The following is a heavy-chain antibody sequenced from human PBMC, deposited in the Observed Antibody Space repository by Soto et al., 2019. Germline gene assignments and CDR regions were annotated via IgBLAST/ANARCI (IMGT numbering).Heavy chain of an antibody. V-gene: IGHV1-46*03. CDR1: GYTFTAYY. CDR2: IKPGGGGT. Sequence: QVQLVQSGAEVKKPGASVKVSCKASGYTFTAYYIHWVRQAPGQGLEWLGIIKPGGGGTSYAQKFQGRVTMTRDTSTTTVYMELSSLRSEDTAVYYCARNLWSADYWGLGTLVTVSS. D-gene: IGHD3-10*01. CDR3: ARNLWSADY. J-gene: IGHJ4*02.